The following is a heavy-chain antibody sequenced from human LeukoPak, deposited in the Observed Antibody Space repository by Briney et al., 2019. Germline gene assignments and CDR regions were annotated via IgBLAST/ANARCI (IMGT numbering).Heavy chain of an antibody. J-gene: IGHJ4*02. D-gene: IGHD6-13*01. CDR2: IYYSGST. CDR1: GGSISSSSYY. V-gene: IGHV4-39*01. Sequence: SGTLSLTCTVSGGSISSSSYYWGWIRQPPGKGLEWIGSIYYSGSTYYNPSLKSRVTISVDTSKNQFSLKLSSVTAADTAVYYCARYSSSWYVRGDYWGQGTLVTVSS. CDR3: ARYSSSWYVRGDY.